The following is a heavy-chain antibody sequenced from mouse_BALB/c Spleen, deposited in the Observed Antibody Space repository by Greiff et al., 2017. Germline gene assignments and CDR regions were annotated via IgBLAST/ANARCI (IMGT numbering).Heavy chain of an antibody. CDR2: INSNGGST. Sequence: EVKLMESGGGLVQPGGSLKLSCAASGFTFSSYGMSWVRQTPDKRLELVATINSNGGSTYYPDSVKGRFTISRDNAKNTLYLQMSSLKSEDTAMYYCARDGSYYYAMDYWGQGTSDTVSS. CDR3: ARDGSYYYAMDY. J-gene: IGHJ4*01. CDR1: GFTFSSYG. V-gene: IGHV5-6-3*01.